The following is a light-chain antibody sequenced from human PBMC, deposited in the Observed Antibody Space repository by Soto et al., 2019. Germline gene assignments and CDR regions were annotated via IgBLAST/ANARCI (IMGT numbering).Light chain of an antibody. CDR2: DAS. CDR3: QHYHNAPLT. V-gene: IGKV3-11*01. J-gene: IGKJ1*01. Sequence: ELVLPQSTATLSFSPGERATLSPGASQSVSNYLAWYQQKPGQAPRLLIYDASNRATGTPARFSGSGSGTDFTLTISSLEPEDFAVYYCQHYHNAPLTFGQGTKVDIK. CDR1: QSVSNY.